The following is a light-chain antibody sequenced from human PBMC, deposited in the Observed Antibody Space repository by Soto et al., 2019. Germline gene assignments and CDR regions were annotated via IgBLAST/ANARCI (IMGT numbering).Light chain of an antibody. CDR2: KAS. Sequence: DIQMTQSPSTLYASVGDRVTITCRASQSIGASLAWFQQKPGKAPNLLIYKASSLESGVPSRFSGSGSGTEFTLTISTLQPDDLATYYWKQYNKSPRTFGGGTKLEIK. J-gene: IGKJ4*01. V-gene: IGKV1-5*03. CDR1: QSIGAS. CDR3: KQYNKSPRT.